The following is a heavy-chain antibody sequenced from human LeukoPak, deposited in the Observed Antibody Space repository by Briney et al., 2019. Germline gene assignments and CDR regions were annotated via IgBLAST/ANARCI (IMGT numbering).Heavy chain of an antibody. V-gene: IGHV3-53*01. CDR2: IYSGGST. CDR3: ARVDYGDYGFDY. D-gene: IGHD4-17*01. J-gene: IGHJ4*02. CDR1: GFPVSSNY. Sequence: GGALILSCAASGFPVSSNYMSWVRQTPGKGLEWVSVIYSGGSTYYADSVKGRVTISRDNSKNTLYLQMNSLRAEDTAVYYCARVDYGDYGFDYWGEGTLVSVSS.